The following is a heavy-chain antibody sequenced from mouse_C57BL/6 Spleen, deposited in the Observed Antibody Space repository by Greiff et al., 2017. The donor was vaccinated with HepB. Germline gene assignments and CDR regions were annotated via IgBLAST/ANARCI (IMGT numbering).Heavy chain of an antibody. D-gene: IGHD2-5*01. Sequence: QVQLQQPGAELVRPGSSVKLSCKASGYTFTSYWMDWVKQRPGQGLERIGNIYPSDSETHYNQKFKDKATLTVDKSSSTAYMQLSSLTSEDSAVYYCAREKNYSNDYWGQGTSVTVSS. CDR3: AREKNYSNDY. J-gene: IGHJ4*01. CDR1: GYTFTSYW. V-gene: IGHV1-61*01. CDR2: IYPSDSET.